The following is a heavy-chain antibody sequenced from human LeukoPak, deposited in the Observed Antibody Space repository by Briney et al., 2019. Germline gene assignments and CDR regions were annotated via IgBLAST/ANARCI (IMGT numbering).Heavy chain of an antibody. CDR1: GFTFDDYA. D-gene: IGHD2-15*01. CDR2: ISWNSGSI. V-gene: IGHV3-9*01. CDR3: AKSQCSGGSCSEGNFDY. Sequence: SLRLSCAASGFTFDDYAMHWVRQAPGKGLEWVSGISWNSGSIGYADSVKGRFTISRDNAKNSLYLQMNSLRAEDTALYYCAKSQCSGGSCSEGNFDYWGRGTLVTVSS. J-gene: IGHJ4*02.